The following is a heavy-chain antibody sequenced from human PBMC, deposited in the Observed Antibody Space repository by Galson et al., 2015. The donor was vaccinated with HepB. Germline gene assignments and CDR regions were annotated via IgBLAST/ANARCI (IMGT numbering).Heavy chain of an antibody. Sequence: TLSLTCTVSGGSISSNYWSWIRQPPGKGLEWIGYISDSGTTDYSPSLRSRVTMSVDKSKKQFSLKLSSVTAADTAVYYCARLCSSANCYLYAFDVWGQGTMVTVSS. CDR3: ARLCSSANCYLYAFDV. V-gene: IGHV4-59*01. D-gene: IGHD2-2*01. J-gene: IGHJ3*01. CDR2: ISDSGTT. CDR1: GGSISSNY.